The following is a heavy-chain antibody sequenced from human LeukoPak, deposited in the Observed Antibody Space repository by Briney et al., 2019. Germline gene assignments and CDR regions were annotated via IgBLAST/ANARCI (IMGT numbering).Heavy chain of an antibody. CDR2: IYYSGST. J-gene: IGHJ4*02. D-gene: IGHD6-13*01. CDR3: ARHPYSSTVDY. V-gene: IGHV4-39*01. Sequence: SETLSLTCAVYGGSFSGCYWGWIRQPPGKGLEWIGSIYYSGSTYYNPSLKSRVTISVDTSKNQFSLKLSSVTAADTAVYYCARHPYSSTVDYWGQGTLVTVSS. CDR1: GGSFSGCY.